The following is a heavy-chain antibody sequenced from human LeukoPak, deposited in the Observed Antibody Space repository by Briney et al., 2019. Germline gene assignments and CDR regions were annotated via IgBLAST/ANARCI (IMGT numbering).Heavy chain of an antibody. D-gene: IGHD6-13*01. CDR1: GGAISSDY. CDR2: IYYSGSS. J-gene: IGHJ6*02. Sequence: ASETLSLTCTVSGGAISSDYWSWIRQPPGKGLEWIGYIYYSGSSNYNPSLKSRVTVSVDTSKNQFSLKLRSVTAADTAVYYCARLRDIAAAGDYYYSGMDVWGQGTTVTVSS. CDR3: ARLRDIAAAGDYYYSGMDV. V-gene: IGHV4-59*08.